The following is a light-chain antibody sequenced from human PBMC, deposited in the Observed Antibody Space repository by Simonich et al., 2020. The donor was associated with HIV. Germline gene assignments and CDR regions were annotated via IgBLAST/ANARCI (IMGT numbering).Light chain of an antibody. CDR3: QQYGSSPPYT. J-gene: IGKJ2*01. CDR2: GAS. Sequence: EIVLTQSPGTLSLSPGERATLTCRASQRVSSRALAGYQQKPGQAPRLLFYGASSRATGFPDRVSGSESGTDFTLTISRLEPEDFAVYYCQQYGSSPPYTFGQGTKLEIK. CDR1: QRVSSRA. V-gene: IGKV3-20*01.